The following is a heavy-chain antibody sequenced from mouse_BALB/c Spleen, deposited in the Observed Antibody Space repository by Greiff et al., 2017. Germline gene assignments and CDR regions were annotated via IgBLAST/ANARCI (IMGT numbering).Heavy chain of an antibody. Sequence: EVQVVESGGGLVQPGGSRKLSCAASGFTFSSFGMHWVRQAPEKGLEWVAYISSGSSTIYYADTVKGRFTISRDNPKNTLFLQMTSLRSEDTAMYYCARGYDYDWYFDVWGAGTTVTVSS. CDR2: ISSGSSTI. CDR1: GFTFSSFG. J-gene: IGHJ1*01. V-gene: IGHV5-17*02. CDR3: ARGYDYDWYFDV. D-gene: IGHD2-4*01.